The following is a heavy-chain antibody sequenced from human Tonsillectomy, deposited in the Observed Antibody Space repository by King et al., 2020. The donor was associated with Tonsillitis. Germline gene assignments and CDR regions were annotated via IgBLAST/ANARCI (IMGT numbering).Heavy chain of an antibody. V-gene: IGHV1-8*01. Sequence: QLVQSGAEVKKPGASVKVSCKASGYTFTSYDINWVRQATGQGLEWMGWMNPNSGNTGYAQKFQGRVSMTRNSSISTAYMELSSLRSEDTAVYYCARGHTTMVTRGHYYYGLDVWGQGTTVTVSS. CDR1: GYTFTSYD. D-gene: IGHD5-18*01. CDR3: ARGHTTMVTRGHYYYGLDV. J-gene: IGHJ6*02. CDR2: MNPNSGNT.